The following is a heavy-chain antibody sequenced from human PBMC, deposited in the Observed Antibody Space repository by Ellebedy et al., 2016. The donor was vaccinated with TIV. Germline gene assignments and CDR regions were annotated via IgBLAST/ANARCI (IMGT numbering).Heavy chain of an antibody. V-gene: IGHV3-53*04. CDR3: ARERYDILTGYQYGMDV. CDR1: GFTVSSDY. D-gene: IGHD3-9*01. Sequence: GESLKISCAASGFTVSSDYMSWVRQAPGKGLEWVSVIYSGGNTHYAASVKGRFTISRHNSKNTLYLQMNSLRAEDTAVYYCARERYDILTGYQYGMDVWGQGTTVTVSS. CDR2: IYSGGNT. J-gene: IGHJ6*02.